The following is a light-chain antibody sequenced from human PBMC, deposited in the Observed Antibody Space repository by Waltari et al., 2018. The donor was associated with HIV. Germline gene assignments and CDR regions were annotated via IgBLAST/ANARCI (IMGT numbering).Light chain of an antibody. J-gene: IGLJ2*01. Sequence: QSALTQPASVSGSPGQSITIPCAGPTSDIGIFHSFSWYQQHPGRAPQLMIFGVYSRPSGVSSRFSGSKSGNTASLTISGLQAEDEANYYCCSYTAIHTLIFGGGTKLTVL. CDR2: GVY. CDR1: TSDIGIFHS. V-gene: IGLV2-14*01. CDR3: CSYTAIHTLI.